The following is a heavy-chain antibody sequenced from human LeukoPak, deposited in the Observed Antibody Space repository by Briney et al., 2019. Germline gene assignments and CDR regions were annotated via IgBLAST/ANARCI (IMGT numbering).Heavy chain of an antibody. CDR1: GFTFSNYA. CDR3: ARHLSGVTGYTYGRGIDY. D-gene: IGHD5-18*01. V-gene: IGHV3-30*04. Sequence: GGSLRLSCAASGFTFSNYAMHWVRQAPGKGLEWVAVISYDGSNKYYADSVKGRFTISRDNAKTSLYLQMNTLRAEDTAVYYCARHLSGVTGYTYGRGIDYWGQGTLVTVSS. J-gene: IGHJ4*02. CDR2: ISYDGSNK.